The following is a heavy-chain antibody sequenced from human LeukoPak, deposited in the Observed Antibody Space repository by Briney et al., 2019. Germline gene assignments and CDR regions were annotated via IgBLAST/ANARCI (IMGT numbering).Heavy chain of an antibody. CDR2: ISHDGTDT. J-gene: IGHJ2*01. D-gene: IGHD5-24*01. V-gene: IGHV3-74*01. CDR3: SRDVNFLFFDV. Sequence: GGSLRLSCAASGFSFSSYAMHWVRQAPGKGLTWVSRISHDGTDTNYADSVRGRFTISRDNARNTLYLQMNSLRDDDTAVYYCSRDVNFLFFDVWGRGTPVTISS. CDR1: GFSFSSYA.